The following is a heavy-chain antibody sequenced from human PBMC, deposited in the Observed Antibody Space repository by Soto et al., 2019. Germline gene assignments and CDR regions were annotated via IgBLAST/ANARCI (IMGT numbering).Heavy chain of an antibody. CDR3: AREGEGYSYGNGFDY. V-gene: IGHV1-69*08. CDR2: IIPILGIA. CDR1: GGTFSSYT. J-gene: IGHJ4*02. D-gene: IGHD5-18*01. Sequence: QVQLVQSGAEVKKPGSSVKVSCKASGGTFSSYTISWVRQAPGQGLEWMGRIIPILGIANYAQKFQGRVMITSDKSRSTAYMELSSLRSEDTAVYYCAREGEGYSYGNGFDYWGQGTLVTVSS.